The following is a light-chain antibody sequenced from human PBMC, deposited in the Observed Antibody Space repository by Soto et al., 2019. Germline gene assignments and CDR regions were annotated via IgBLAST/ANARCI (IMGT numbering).Light chain of an antibody. CDR2: DVG. J-gene: IGLJ1*01. V-gene: IGLV2-14*03. Sequence: QAVVTQPASVSGSPGQSITISCTGTSSDVGGNNSVSWYQVHPGKAPKLLLYDVGDRPSGVSYRFSGSKSGNTASLTISGRQGADEADYFCSLFTGSMNNVFGGGTKVTFL. CDR1: SSDVGGNNS. CDR3: SLFTGSMNNV.